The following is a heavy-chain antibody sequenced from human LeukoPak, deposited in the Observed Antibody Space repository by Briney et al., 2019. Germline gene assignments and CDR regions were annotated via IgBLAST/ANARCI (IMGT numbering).Heavy chain of an antibody. V-gene: IGHV4-59*01. CDR1: DDSITMYY. CDR3: AKVAKYYYGSETYFFFEN. J-gene: IGHJ4*02. Sequence: SETLSLTCSVSDDSITMYYWTWIRQPPGKGLEWIGYVDHTGSTNFNPSLNGRVSISRDTSKNLFSLRLRSVTAADTAVYFCAKVAKYYYGSETYFFFENWGQGTLVTVSS. D-gene: IGHD3-10*01. CDR2: VDHTGST.